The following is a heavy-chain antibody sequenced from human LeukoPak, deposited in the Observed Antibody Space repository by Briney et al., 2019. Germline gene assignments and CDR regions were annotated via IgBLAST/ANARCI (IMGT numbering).Heavy chain of an antibody. CDR3: ASRGWLIGTDSFDI. V-gene: IGHV3-66*01. Sequence: PGGSLRLSCAASGFTVSSKYMSWVRQAPGKGLEWVSVIYSGGGTYYADSVKGRFTISRDKSKNTLYLQMNSLRAEDTAVYYCASRGWLIGTDSFDIWGQGTMVTVSS. CDR2: IYSGGGT. D-gene: IGHD5-12*01. CDR1: GFTVSSKY. J-gene: IGHJ3*02.